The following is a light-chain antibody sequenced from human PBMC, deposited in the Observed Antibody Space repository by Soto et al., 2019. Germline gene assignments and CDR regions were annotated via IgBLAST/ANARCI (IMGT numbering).Light chain of an antibody. CDR2: GAS. CDR3: QLYGISPH. CDR1: QSVISTY. J-gene: IGKJ5*01. V-gene: IGKV3-20*01. Sequence: EIVLTQSPGTLSLSPGERATLSCRASQSVISTYLAWYQQKPGQAPRLLIYGASSRATGIPDRFSGSASGTDFTLTINRLEPEDFAVYYCQLYGISPHFGQGTRLEIK.